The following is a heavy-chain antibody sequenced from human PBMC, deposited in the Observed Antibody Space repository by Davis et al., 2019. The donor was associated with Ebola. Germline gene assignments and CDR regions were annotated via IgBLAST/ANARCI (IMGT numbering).Heavy chain of an antibody. D-gene: IGHD2/OR15-2a*01. CDR2: ISGSGGST. V-gene: IGHV3-23*01. CDR3: ARDVSILSLSTRLVGYFDY. J-gene: IGHJ4*02. CDR1: GFTFSSYW. Sequence: GGSLRLSCAASGFTFSSYWMHWVREAPGKGLEWVSAISGSGGSTYYADSVKGRFTISRDNAKNSLYLQMNSLRDEDTAVYYCARDVSILSLSTRLVGYFDYWGQGTLVTVSS.